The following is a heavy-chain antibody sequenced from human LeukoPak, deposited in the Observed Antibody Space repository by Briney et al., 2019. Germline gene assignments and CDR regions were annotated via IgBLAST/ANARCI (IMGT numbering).Heavy chain of an antibody. J-gene: IGHJ4*02. D-gene: IGHD2-15*01. CDR3: ARTLAYCSGDSCYSGPFDY. V-gene: IGHV2-70*11. CDR1: GFSLSTSGMC. CDR2: IDWGDDK. Sequence: SGPTLVNPTQTLTLTCAFSGFSLSTSGMCVKWIRQPPGSALEWLARIDWGDDKYYTTSLNTSLTISKDTSKNQVVLTMTNMGPVDTATYYCARTLAYCSGDSCYSGPFDYWGQGTLVTVSS.